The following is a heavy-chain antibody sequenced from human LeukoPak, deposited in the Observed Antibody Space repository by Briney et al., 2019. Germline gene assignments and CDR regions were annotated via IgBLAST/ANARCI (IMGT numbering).Heavy chain of an antibody. CDR1: GGSVSDYY. CDR2: IYYTGST. CDR3: ASRKLGNDY. V-gene: IGHV4-59*02. J-gene: IGHJ4*02. D-gene: IGHD7-27*01. Sequence: SETLSLTCTVSGGSVSDYYWSWIRQSPGKGLEWIGYIYYTGSTGYNPSLRSRVTMSADTSKNQSSLKLSSVTAADTAVYYCASRKLGNDYWGQGTLVTVSS.